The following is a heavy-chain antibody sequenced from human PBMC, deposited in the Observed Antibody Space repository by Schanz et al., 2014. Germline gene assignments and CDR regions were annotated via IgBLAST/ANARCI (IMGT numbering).Heavy chain of an antibody. CDR2: IWYDGSNK. J-gene: IGHJ4*02. V-gene: IGHV3-33*08. CDR3: ARDGDFDY. CDR1: GFTFSNYA. Sequence: QAQLVESGGGLVRPGGSLRLSCAASGFTFSNYAMHWVRQAPGKGLEWVAIIWYDGSNKYYADSVKGRFTISRDNSKNTLFLQMSSLRAEDTAVYYCARDGDFDYWGQGTLVTVSS.